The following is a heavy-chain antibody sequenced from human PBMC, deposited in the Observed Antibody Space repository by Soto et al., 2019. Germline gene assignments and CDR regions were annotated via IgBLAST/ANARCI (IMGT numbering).Heavy chain of an antibody. Sequence: ESGGGVVQPGRSLRLSCAASGFTFSSYGMHWVRQAPGKGLEWVAVISYDGSNKYYADSVKGRLTLSRDNSKNTLYLQMNSLRGEDTAVYYCAKDNGSGCDWLRVGDASDIWGQGTMVTVSS. CDR1: GFTFSSYG. D-gene: IGHD5-12*01. CDR2: ISYDGSNK. V-gene: IGHV3-30*18. CDR3: AKDNGSGCDWLRVGDASDI. J-gene: IGHJ3*02.